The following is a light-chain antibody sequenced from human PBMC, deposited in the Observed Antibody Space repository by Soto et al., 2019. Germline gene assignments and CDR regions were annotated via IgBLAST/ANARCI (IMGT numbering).Light chain of an antibody. V-gene: IGKV3-20*01. CDR3: QQYGRSPPFT. CDR2: GAS. Sequence: IVLTQSPGTLSLSPGERATLSCRASQSVSSTYIAWYQQNPGQAPRLLIYGASSRATGIPDRFSGSGSGTDFTLTISRLGPEDFAVYFCQQYGRSPPFTFGQGTKVEIK. J-gene: IGKJ2*01. CDR1: QSVSSTY.